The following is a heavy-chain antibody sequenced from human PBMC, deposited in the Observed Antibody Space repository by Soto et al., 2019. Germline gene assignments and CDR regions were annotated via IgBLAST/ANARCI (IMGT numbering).Heavy chain of an antibody. Sequence: SETLSLTCTVSGGSISSYDGSWIRQPPGKGLEWSGYIYYSGSTNYNPSLKSRVTISVDTSKNQFSLKLSSVTAADTAVYYCARFPRGYSYGHFDYWGQGTLVTVSS. CDR1: GGSISSYD. V-gene: IGHV4-59*01. CDR3: ARFPRGYSYGHFDY. CDR2: IYYSGST. D-gene: IGHD5-18*01. J-gene: IGHJ4*02.